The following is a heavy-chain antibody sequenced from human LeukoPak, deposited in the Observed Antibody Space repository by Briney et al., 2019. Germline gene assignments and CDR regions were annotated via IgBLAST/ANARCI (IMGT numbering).Heavy chain of an antibody. J-gene: IGHJ4*02. CDR2: IYHSGST. D-gene: IGHD3-3*02. CDR1: GYSISSGYY. Sequence: SETLSLTCTVSGYSISSGYYWGWIRPPPGKGLEWIGSIYHSGSTNYNPSLKSRVTISVDTSKNQFSLKLSSVTAADTAVYYCARHASHSALLGWGQGTLVTVSS. CDR3: ARHASHSALLG. V-gene: IGHV4-38-2*02.